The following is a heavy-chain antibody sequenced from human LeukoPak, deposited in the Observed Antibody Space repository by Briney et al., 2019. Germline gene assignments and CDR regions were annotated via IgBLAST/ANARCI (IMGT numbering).Heavy chain of an antibody. Sequence: SETLSLTCTVSGGSISSYYWSWIRQPPGKGLEGIGYIYYSGSTNYNPSLKSRVTISVDTSKTQFSLKLSSVTAADTDVYYCARVSVGYYDSSGYYSPWGQGTLVTVSS. CDR3: ARVSVGYYDSSGYYSP. V-gene: IGHV4-59*01. CDR1: GGSISSYY. J-gene: IGHJ5*02. CDR2: IYYSGST. D-gene: IGHD3-22*01.